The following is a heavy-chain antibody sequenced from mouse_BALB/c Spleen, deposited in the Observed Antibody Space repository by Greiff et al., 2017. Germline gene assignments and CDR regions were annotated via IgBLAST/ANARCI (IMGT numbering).Heavy chain of an antibody. J-gene: IGHJ1*01. CDR3: ARHYYGGSSYWYFDV. CDR1: GYTFTSYV. Sequence: EVKLMESGPELVKPGASVKMSCKASGYTFTSYVMHWVKQKPGQGLEWIGYINPYNDGTKYNEKFKGKATLTSDKSSSTAYMELSSLTSEDSAVYYCARHYYGGSSYWYFDVWGAGTTVTVSS. CDR2: INPYNDGT. V-gene: IGHV1-14*01. D-gene: IGHD1-1*01.